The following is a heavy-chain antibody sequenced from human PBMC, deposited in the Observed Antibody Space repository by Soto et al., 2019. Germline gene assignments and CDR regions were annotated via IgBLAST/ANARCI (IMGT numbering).Heavy chain of an antibody. J-gene: IGHJ4*02. V-gene: IGHV4-4*07. D-gene: IGHD2-8*02. Sequence: SETLSLTCTVSGASITGSSYWSLIRQPSGKVLEWIGRFSLSGTTNYNPSLRSRVTMSADVSKNQFSLRLTSVTAADTALYYCARGMTPPGAPAWYYFDSWGQGTLVTVSS. CDR3: ARGMTPPGAPAWYYFDS. CDR2: FSLSGTT. CDR1: GASITGSSY.